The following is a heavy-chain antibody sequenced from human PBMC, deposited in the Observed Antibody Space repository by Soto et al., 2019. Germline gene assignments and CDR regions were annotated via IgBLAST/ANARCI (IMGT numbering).Heavy chain of an antibody. CDR1: GGSISSSSYY. V-gene: IGHV4-39*01. J-gene: IGHJ6*03. CDR2: IYYSGST. CDR3: ARLRSAAGDYYYYYMDV. Sequence: PSETLSLTCTVSGGSISSSSYYWGWIRQPPGKGLEWIGSIYYSGSTYYNPSLKSRVTISVDTSKNQFSLKLSSVTAADTAVYYCARLRSAAGDYYYYYMDVWGKGTTVTVSS. D-gene: IGHD2-2*01.